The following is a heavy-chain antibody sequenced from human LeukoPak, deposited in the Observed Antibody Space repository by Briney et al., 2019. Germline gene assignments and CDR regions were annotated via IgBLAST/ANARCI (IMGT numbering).Heavy chain of an antibody. CDR1: GFTFSSYG. V-gene: IGHV3-33*06. D-gene: IGHD2-21*01. CDR3: AKDYSRGVYYYYMDV. CDR2: IWYDGSNK. J-gene: IGHJ6*03. Sequence: GGSLRLSCAASGFTFSSYGMHWVRQAPGKGLEWVAVIWYDGSNKYYGDSVKGRFTITRDNSKNTLYLQMNSLRAEDTAVYYCAKDYSRGVYYYYMDVWGKGTTVTVSS.